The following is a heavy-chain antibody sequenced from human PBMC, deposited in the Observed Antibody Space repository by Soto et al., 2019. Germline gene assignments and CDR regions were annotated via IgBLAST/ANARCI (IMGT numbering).Heavy chain of an antibody. V-gene: IGHV1-3*01. Sequence: GASVKVSCKASGYTFTSYAMHWVRQAPGQRLEWMGWINAGNGNTKYSQKFQGRVTITRDTSASTAYMELSSLRSEDTAVYYCARELDDFWSGSIGYWGQGTLVTVSS. D-gene: IGHD3-3*01. CDR1: GYTFTSYA. CDR2: INAGNGNT. J-gene: IGHJ4*02. CDR3: ARELDDFWSGSIGY.